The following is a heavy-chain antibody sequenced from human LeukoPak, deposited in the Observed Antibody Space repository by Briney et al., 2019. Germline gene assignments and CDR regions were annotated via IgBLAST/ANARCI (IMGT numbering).Heavy chain of an antibody. V-gene: IGHV4-30-4*08. CDR1: GGSFSGYY. Sequence: SETLSLTCAVYGGSFSGYYWSWIRQPPGKGLEWIGYIYYSGSTYYNPSLKSRVTISVDTSKNQFSLKLSSVTAADTAVYYCARERPYYYDSSGYSTAAFDIWGQGTMVTVSS. J-gene: IGHJ3*02. CDR3: ARERPYYYDSSGYSTAAFDI. CDR2: IYYSGST. D-gene: IGHD3-22*01.